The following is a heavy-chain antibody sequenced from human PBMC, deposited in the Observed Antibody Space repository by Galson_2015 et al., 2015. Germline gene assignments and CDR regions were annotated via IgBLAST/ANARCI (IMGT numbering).Heavy chain of an antibody. Sequence: SVKVSCKASGGTFSSYAISWVRQAPGQGLEWMGGIIPIFGTANYAQKFQGRVTITADESTSTAYMELSSLRSEDTAVYYCAYVRPRGREYYHYMDVWGKGTTVTVSS. V-gene: IGHV1-69*13. CDR2: IIPIFGTA. D-gene: IGHD3-10*01. J-gene: IGHJ6*03. CDR1: GGTFSSYA. CDR3: AYVRPRGREYYHYMDV.